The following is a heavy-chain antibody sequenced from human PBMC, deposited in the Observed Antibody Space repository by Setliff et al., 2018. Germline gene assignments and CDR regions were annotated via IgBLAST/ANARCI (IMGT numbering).Heavy chain of an antibody. D-gene: IGHD3-22*01. V-gene: IGHV4-59*01. CDR1: GGSISTYY. J-gene: IGHJ4*02. CDR3: ARDSALHLYHYDSSGYLDY. Sequence: PSETLSLTCTVSGGSISTYYWSWIRQTPVKGLEWIGHVYYSGTTNYNPLFKSRVTISVDRPKNQFSLKLSSVTAADTGVYYCARDSALHLYHYDSSGYLDYWGQGALVTVSS. CDR2: VYYSGTT.